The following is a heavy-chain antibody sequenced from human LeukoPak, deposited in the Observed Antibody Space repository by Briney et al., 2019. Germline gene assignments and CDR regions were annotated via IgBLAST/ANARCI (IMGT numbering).Heavy chain of an antibody. CDR3: ARVDSSGWYYFDY. CDR2: INPNSGGT. V-gene: IGHV1-2*02. J-gene: IGHJ4*02. CDR1: GYTFTGYY. D-gene: IGHD6-19*01. Sequence: ASVKVSCKASGYTFTGYYMHWVRQAPGQGLEWMGWINPNSGGTNYAQKFQGRVTMTRDTSISTAYMELSRLRSEDTAVYYCARVDSSGWYYFDYWGQGTLVTVSS.